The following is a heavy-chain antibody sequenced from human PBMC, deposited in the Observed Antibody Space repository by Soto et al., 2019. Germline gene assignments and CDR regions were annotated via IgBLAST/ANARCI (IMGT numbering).Heavy chain of an antibody. Sequence: QVQLVQSGAEVKKPGSSVKVSCKASGGTFSSYAISWVRQAPGQGLEWMGGIIPIFGTASYAQKFQGRVTITGDKSTSTAYMELSSLRSEDTAVYYCARERDIVVVPAANDAFDIWGQGTMVTVSS. J-gene: IGHJ3*02. D-gene: IGHD2-2*01. V-gene: IGHV1-69*06. CDR2: IIPIFGTA. CDR3: ARERDIVVVPAANDAFDI. CDR1: GGTFSSYA.